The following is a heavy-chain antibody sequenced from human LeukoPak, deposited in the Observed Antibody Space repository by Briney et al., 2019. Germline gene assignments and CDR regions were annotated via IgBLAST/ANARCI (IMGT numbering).Heavy chain of an antibody. V-gene: IGHV4-39*07. Sequence: SETLSLTCTVSGGSISSSSYYWGWIRQPPGKGLEWIGSIYYSGSTYYNPSLKSRVTISVDTSKNQFSLKLSSVTAADTAVYYCTRDYRYSSDYYYYMDVWGKGTTVTVSS. CDR1: GGSISSSSYY. CDR2: IYYSGST. J-gene: IGHJ6*03. D-gene: IGHD6-19*01. CDR3: TRDYRYSSDYYYYMDV.